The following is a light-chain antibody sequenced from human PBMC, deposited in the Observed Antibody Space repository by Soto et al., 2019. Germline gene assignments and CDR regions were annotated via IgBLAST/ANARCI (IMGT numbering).Light chain of an antibody. CDR2: GAS. V-gene: IGKV3-15*01. J-gene: IGKJ5*01. CDR1: QSVSSN. Sequence: IVMAQAPATMSLPPGEGATLSCRARQSVSSNLAWYQQKPGQAPRLLIYGASTRATGIPARFSGSGSGTEFTLTISSLQSEDFAVYYCQQYNNWPPITFGQGTRLEIK. CDR3: QQYNNWPPIT.